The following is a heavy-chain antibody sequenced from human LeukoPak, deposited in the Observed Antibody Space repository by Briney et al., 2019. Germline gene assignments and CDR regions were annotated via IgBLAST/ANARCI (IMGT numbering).Heavy chain of an antibody. J-gene: IGHJ4*02. CDR2: IYYSGST. D-gene: IGHD3-3*01. Sequence: PSETLSLTCTVSGGSISSSSYYWGWIRLPPGKGLEWIGSIYYSGSTYYNPSLKSRVTISVDTSKNQFSLKLSSVTAADTAVYYCARLGGQWSGSEFDYWGQGTLVTVSS. CDR1: GGSISSSSYY. CDR3: ARLGGQWSGSEFDY. V-gene: IGHV4-39*01.